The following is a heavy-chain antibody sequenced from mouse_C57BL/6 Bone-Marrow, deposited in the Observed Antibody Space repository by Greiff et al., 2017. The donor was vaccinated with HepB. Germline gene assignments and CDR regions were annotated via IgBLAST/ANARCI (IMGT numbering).Heavy chain of an antibody. Sequence: QVQLQQPGAELVKPGASVKLSCKASGYTFTSYWMHWVKQRPGQGLEWIGMIHPNSGSTNYNEKFKSKATLTVDKSSSTAYMQLSSLTSEESAVYYCAREGYSNYESYFDYWGQGTTLTVSS. CDR3: AREGYSNYESYFDY. J-gene: IGHJ2*01. V-gene: IGHV1-64*01. CDR1: GYTFTSYW. D-gene: IGHD2-5*01. CDR2: IHPNSGST.